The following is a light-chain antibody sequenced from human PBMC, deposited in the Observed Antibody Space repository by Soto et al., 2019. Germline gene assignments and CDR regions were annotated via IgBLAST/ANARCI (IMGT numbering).Light chain of an antibody. Sequence: DIQLTQSPSSLSASVGARVTIACRTSQSISVYLNWYQQKPGKAPKLLIYAASTLQSGVPSRFSGSGSGTDFTLTISSLQPGDFATYYCQQSYTSPITFGQGTRLEIK. CDR2: AAS. CDR1: QSISVY. J-gene: IGKJ5*01. CDR3: QQSYTSPIT. V-gene: IGKV1-39*01.